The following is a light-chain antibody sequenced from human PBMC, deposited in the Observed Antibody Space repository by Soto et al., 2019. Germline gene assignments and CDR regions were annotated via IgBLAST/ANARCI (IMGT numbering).Light chain of an antibody. CDR2: GAS. J-gene: IGKJ1*01. CDR1: QSISNN. V-gene: IGKV3-20*01. Sequence: ETVMTQSPATLSVSPGESATLSCRAGQSISNNLAWYQQKPGQAPRLLIYGASSRATGIPDRFSGSGSGTDFTLTISRLEPEDFAVYYCQQYGSSPRTFGQGTKV. CDR3: QQYGSSPRT.